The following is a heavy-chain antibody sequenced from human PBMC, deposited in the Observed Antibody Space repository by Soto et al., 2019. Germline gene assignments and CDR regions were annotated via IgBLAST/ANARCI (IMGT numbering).Heavy chain of an antibody. CDR2: ISAYNANA. CDR3: ARENRYIDY. Sequence: ASVKVSCKASGYTFRNFGISWVRQAPGQGLEWMGWISAYNANANYAQKFQGRLTMTADTSTSTAYMELRSLRSDDTAVYYCARENRYIDYWGQGTPVTVSS. J-gene: IGHJ4*02. V-gene: IGHV1-18*01. CDR1: GYTFRNFG.